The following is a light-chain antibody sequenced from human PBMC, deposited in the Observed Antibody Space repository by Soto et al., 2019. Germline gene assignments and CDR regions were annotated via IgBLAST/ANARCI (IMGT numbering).Light chain of an antibody. V-gene: IGLV2-8*01. Sequence: QSVLTQPPSASGSPGQSVPISCTGTSSDVGGYNYVSWYQQYPGRAPKLMIYEVTKRPSGVPDRFSGSKSGNTAPLTVSGLQAEDEADYYCSSYAASNNFYFVFGGGTKVTVL. CDR2: EVT. J-gene: IGLJ3*02. CDR3: SSYAASNNFYFV. CDR1: SSDVGGYNY.